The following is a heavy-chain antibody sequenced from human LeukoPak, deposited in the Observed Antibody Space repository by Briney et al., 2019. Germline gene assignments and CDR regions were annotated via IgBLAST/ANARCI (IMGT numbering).Heavy chain of an antibody. Sequence: PGGSLRLSCAASESIVSSNYMSWVRQAPGKGLEWVSVIYGGGKTYYADSVKGRFTISRDNSKNTLYLQMNNLRAEDTAVYYCARASSSGYYRPTRDDAFDIWGQGTMVTVSS. D-gene: IGHD3-22*01. CDR1: ESIVSSNY. J-gene: IGHJ3*02. CDR2: IYGGGKT. CDR3: ARASSSGYYRPTRDDAFDI. V-gene: IGHV3-53*01.